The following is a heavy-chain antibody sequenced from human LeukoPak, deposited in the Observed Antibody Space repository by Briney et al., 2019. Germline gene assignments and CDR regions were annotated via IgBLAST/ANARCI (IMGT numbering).Heavy chain of an antibody. CDR2: ISYDGSNK. CDR3: ARPQLWFGELGWFDP. CDR1: GFTFSSYA. V-gene: IGHV3-30-3*01. Sequence: GRSLRLSCAASGFTFSSYAMHWVRQAPGKGLEWVAVISYDGSNKYYADSVKGRFTISRDNSKNTLYLQMNSLRAEDTAVYYCARPQLWFGELGWFDPWGQGTLVTASS. J-gene: IGHJ5*02. D-gene: IGHD3-10*01.